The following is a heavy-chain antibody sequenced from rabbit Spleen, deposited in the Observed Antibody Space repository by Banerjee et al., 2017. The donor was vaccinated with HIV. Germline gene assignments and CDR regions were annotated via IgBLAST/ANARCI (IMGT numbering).Heavy chain of an antibody. CDR1: GVSFSDKD. D-gene: IGHD6-1*01. CDR3: VREAGYGGYGDANL. V-gene: IGHV1S7*01. Sequence: QLKETGGGLVKPEGSLTLTCKASGVSFSDKDVMCWVRQAPGKGLEWIGYIVPIFGVTYYANWVNGRFTISSHNAQNTLYLQLNSLTAADTATYFCVREAGYGGYGDANLWGPGTLVTVS. CDR2: IVPIFGVT. J-gene: IGHJ4*01.